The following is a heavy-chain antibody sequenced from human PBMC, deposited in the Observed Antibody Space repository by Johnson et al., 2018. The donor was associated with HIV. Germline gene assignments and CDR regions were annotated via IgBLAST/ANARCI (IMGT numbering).Heavy chain of an antibody. CDR2: IYSGDRT. CDR3: AGRSSAWYEDAFDI. V-gene: IGHV3-66*01. CDR1: GFTVSSNY. D-gene: IGHD6-19*01. Sequence: VQLVESGGGLVQPGGSLRLSCAASGFTVSSNYMSWVRQAPGKGLEWVSVIYSGDRTYSAVSVKGRFTISRDSSKNTLFLQMNSLRVEDTAIYYCAGRSSAWYEDAFDIWGQGTIVTVSS. J-gene: IGHJ3*02.